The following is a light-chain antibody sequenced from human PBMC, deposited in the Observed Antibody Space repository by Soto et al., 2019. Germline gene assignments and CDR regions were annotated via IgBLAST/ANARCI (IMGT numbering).Light chain of an antibody. CDR2: SAS. Sequence: DIQMTQSSSAMPASVGDRVTITCAASQGISNYLDWVQQKPGKVPKRLIDSASSWQSWVPSRFSGSGSWTEFTLTISSLQPYYFATYYCQHYNSYSEAFGQGTKV. CDR1: QGISNY. V-gene: IGKV1-17*03. CDR3: QHYNSYSEA. J-gene: IGKJ1*01.